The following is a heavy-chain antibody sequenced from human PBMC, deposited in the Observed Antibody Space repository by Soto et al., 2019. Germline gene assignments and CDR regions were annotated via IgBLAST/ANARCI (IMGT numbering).Heavy chain of an antibody. D-gene: IGHD4-17*01. CDR1: GGSFSGYY. CDR3: ARRVGITVTTTKSYYYYYYMDV. CDR2: INHSGST. J-gene: IGHJ6*03. V-gene: IGHV4-34*01. Sequence: SETLSLTCAVYGGSFSGYYWSWIRQPPGKGLEWIGEINHSGSTNYNPSLKSRVTISVDTSKNQFSLKLSSVTAADTAVYYCARRVGITVTTTKSYYYYYYMDVWGKGTTVTVSS.